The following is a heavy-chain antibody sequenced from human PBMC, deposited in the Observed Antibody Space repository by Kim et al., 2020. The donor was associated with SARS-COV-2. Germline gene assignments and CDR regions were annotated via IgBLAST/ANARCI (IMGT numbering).Heavy chain of an antibody. CDR1: GGSFSGYY. J-gene: IGHJ5*02. V-gene: IGHV4-34*01. CDR3: ARGHCSSTSCYQNWFDP. Sequence: SETLSLTCAVYGGSFSGYYWSWIRQPPGKGLELIGEINHSGSTNYNPSLKSRVTISVDTSKNQFSLKLSSVTAADTAVYYCARGHCSSTSCYQNWFDPWGQGTLVTVSS. CDR2: INHSGST. D-gene: IGHD2-2*01.